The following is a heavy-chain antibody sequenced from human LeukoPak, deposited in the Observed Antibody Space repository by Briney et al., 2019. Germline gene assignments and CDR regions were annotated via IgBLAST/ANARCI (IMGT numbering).Heavy chain of an antibody. Sequence: PSETLSLTCTVSGGSISSYYCSWIRQPPGKGLEEIGDISYSGSTNFNPSLKTRVTISVDTSKNQFSLKLSSVTAADTAVYYCAREGTAGTNLNWFDPWGQGTLVSVSS. D-gene: IGHD1-1*01. V-gene: IGHV4-59*01. CDR3: AREGTAGTNLNWFDP. J-gene: IGHJ5*02. CDR2: ISYSGST. CDR1: GGSISSYY.